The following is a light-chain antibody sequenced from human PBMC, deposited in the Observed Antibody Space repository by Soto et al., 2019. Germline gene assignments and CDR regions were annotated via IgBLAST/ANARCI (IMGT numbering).Light chain of an antibody. CDR3: QQDGCSPLT. J-gene: IGKJ4*01. CDR1: QSVSSSY. V-gene: IGKV3-20*01. Sequence: EIVLTQSPGTLSLSPGERATLSCRASQSVSSSYLAWYQQKPGQAPRLLIYGASSRATGIPDRFSGSGSGTYITRTISRLEPEDFAVYYCQQDGCSPLTFGGGTKVEIK. CDR2: GAS.